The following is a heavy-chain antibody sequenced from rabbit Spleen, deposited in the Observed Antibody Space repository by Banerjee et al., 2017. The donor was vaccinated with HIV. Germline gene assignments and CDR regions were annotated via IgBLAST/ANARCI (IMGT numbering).Heavy chain of an antibody. Sequence: QLEESGGGLVQPGGSLTLSCKASRFDFSNYGVNWVRQAPGKGLEWIGYIVPIFGVTYYADWVNGRFTISSHNAQNTLYLQLNSLTAADTATYFCARGSAAMTMVITGFYFNLWGPGTLVTVS. CDR1: RFDFSNYG. V-gene: IGHV1S47*01. J-gene: IGHJ4*01. CDR3: ARGSAAMTMVITGFYFNL. D-gene: IGHD2-1*01. CDR2: IVPIFGVT.